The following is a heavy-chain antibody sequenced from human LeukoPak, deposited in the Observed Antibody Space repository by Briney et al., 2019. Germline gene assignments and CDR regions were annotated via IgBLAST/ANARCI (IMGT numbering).Heavy chain of an antibody. CDR1: GYTFTGYY. CDR3: ARDPSSTSNWFDP. V-gene: IGHV1-2*02. Sequence: ASVKVSCKASGYTFTGYYMHWVRQAPGQGLEWMAWINPNSGGTNYAQKFRGRVTMTRDTSISTAYMELSRLRSDDTAVYYCARDPSSTSNWFDPWGQGTLVTVSS. CDR2: INPNSGGT. J-gene: IGHJ5*02. D-gene: IGHD2-2*01.